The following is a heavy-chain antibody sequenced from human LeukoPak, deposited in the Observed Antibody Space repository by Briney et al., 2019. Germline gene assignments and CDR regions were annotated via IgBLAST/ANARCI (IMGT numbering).Heavy chain of an antibody. CDR1: GFTFSSYD. V-gene: IGHV3-13*01. Sequence: GGSLRLSCAASGFTFSSYDMHWGRQATGKGLEWGSAICTAGDTYYPGSVKGGFTISRENANNSLSLQMNSLRAGDTAVYYCARADRTGGFDYWGQGTLVTVYS. CDR2: ICTAGDT. D-gene: IGHD3-10*01. CDR3: ARADRTGGFDY. J-gene: IGHJ4*02.